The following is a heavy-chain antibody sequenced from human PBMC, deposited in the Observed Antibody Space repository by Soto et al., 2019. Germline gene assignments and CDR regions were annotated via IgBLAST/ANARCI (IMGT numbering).Heavy chain of an antibody. D-gene: IGHD6-19*01. CDR3: ARISVAGTYYGMDV. J-gene: IGHJ6*02. CDR2: IDWDDDK. Sequence: GSGPTLVNPTQTLTLTCTFSGFSLSTRGMCVSWIRQPPGKALEWLARIDWDDDKYYNTSLKTRLTISKDTSKNQVVLTMTNMDPVDTATYYCARISVAGTYYGMDVWGQGTTVTVSS. V-gene: IGHV2-70*11. CDR1: GFSLSTRGMC.